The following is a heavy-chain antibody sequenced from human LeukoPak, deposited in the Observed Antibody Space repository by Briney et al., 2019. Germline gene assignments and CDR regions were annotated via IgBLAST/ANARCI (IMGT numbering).Heavy chain of an antibody. CDR1: GGSISSSSYY. CDR3: ARAAGGAFDI. CDR2: IYYSGST. J-gene: IGHJ3*02. V-gene: IGHV4-39*06. D-gene: IGHD1-26*01. Sequence: SETLSLTCTVSGGSISSSSYYWGWIRQPPGKGLEWIGSIYYSGSTYYNPSLKSRVTISVDTSKNQFPLRLSSVTAADTAVYYCARAAGGAFDIWGQGTMVTVSS.